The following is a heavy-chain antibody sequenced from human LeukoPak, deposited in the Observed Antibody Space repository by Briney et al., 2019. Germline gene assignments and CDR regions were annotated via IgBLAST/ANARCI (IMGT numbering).Heavy chain of an antibody. Sequence: GGSLRLSCAASGFTFSSYWMSWARQVPGKGLEWVANIKQDGSEKYYVDSVKGRFTISRDNAKNSLYLQTNSLRAEDTAVYYCARDQGCSTTNCYSYFQHWGQGTLVSVSS. V-gene: IGHV3-7*01. D-gene: IGHD2-2*01. CDR2: IKQDGSEK. CDR1: GFTFSSYW. CDR3: ARDQGCSTTNCYSYFQH. J-gene: IGHJ1*01.